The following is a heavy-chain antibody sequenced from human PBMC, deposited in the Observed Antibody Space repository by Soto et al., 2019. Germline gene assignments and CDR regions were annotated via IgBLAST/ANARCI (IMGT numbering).Heavy chain of an antibody. CDR3: ARSPDYYGSGSVGYMAV. J-gene: IGHJ6*03. D-gene: IGHD3-10*01. CDR1: GYSFTSYW. CDR2: IYPGDSDT. V-gene: IGHV5-51*01. Sequence: GESLKISCKGSGYSFTSYWIGWVRQMPGKGLEWMGIIYPGDSDTRYSPSFQGQVTISADKSISTAYLQWSSLKASDTAMYYCARSPDYYGSGSVGYMAVWGKGTTVTVSS.